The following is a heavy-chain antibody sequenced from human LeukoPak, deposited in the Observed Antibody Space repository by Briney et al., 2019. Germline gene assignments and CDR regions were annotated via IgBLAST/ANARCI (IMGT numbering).Heavy chain of an antibody. CDR3: ARDYSYAFDI. CDR1: GFTFSSYN. V-gene: IGHV3-48*02. D-gene: IGHD2-15*01. J-gene: IGHJ3*02. CDR2: IAFRRSSI. Sequence: GGSLRLSCAASGFTFSSYNMNWVRQAPGKGLEGVSYIAFRRSSIHYADSVKGRFTISRDNAKNSVSLQMNSLRDEDTAVYYCARDYSYAFDIWGQGTMVTVSS.